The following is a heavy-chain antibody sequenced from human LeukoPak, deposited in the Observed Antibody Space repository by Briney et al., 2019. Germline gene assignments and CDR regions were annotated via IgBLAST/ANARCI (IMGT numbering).Heavy chain of an antibody. V-gene: IGHV1-8*01. CDR3: ASFSSSGWYDPSVVY. Sequence: ASVKVSCKASGYTFTSYDINWVRQATGQGLEWMGWMNPNSGNTGYAQKFQGRVTMTRNTSISTAYMELSSLRSEDTAVYYCASFSSSGWYDPSVVYWGQGTMVTVSS. CDR2: MNPNSGNT. CDR1: GYTFTSYD. D-gene: IGHD6-19*01. J-gene: IGHJ3*01.